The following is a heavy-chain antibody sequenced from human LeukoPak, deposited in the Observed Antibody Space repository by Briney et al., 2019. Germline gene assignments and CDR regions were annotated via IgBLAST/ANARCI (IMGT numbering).Heavy chain of an antibody. J-gene: IGHJ6*03. Sequence: PSETLSLTCTVSGGSLNPYVWHWIRQPPGKELDWIGYIYTSGSTNYNPSLKSRVTMSVDTSENQFSLKLSSVTAADTAVYYCARLFNSGWGGDYYYYYMDVWGQGTTVTVSS. CDR2: IYTSGST. V-gene: IGHV4-4*09. D-gene: IGHD1-26*01. CDR3: ARLFNSGWGGDYYYYYMDV. CDR1: GGSLNPYV.